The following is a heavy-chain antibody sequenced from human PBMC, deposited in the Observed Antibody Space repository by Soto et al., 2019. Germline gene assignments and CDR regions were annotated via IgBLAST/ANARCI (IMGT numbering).Heavy chain of an antibody. CDR3: PQSGVGPEATSFDC. V-gene: IGHV2-5*02. Sequence: QITLKESGPTLVKPTQTLTLTCTFSGFSLSTSGVGVGWIRQPPGKALEWLALIYWDDDKPYSPSLKSRLTITKHTSKIPVVFTVPSMDPVDTPTYCCPQSGVGPEATSFDCWGQGTLVIVSS. CDR2: IYWDDDK. J-gene: IGHJ4*02. CDR1: GFSLSTSGVG. D-gene: IGHD6-25*01.